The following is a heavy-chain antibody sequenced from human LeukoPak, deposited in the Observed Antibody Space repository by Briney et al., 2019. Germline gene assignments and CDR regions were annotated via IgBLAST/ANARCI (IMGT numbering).Heavy chain of an antibody. Sequence: ASVKVSCKASGYTFTSYGISWVRQAPGQGLEWMGRISAYNGNTNYAQKLQGRVTMTTDTSTSTAYMELRSLRSDDTAVYYCAREANREWLETQDYWGQGTLVTVSS. CDR3: AREANREWLETQDY. V-gene: IGHV1-18*01. D-gene: IGHD6-19*01. J-gene: IGHJ4*02. CDR2: ISAYNGNT. CDR1: GYTFTSYG.